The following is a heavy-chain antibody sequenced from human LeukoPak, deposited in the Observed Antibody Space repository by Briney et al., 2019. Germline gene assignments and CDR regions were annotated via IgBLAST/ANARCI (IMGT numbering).Heavy chain of an antibody. D-gene: IGHD7-27*01. CDR1: GFTFSSYS. CDR3: VKSSPLGGVDY. CDR2: ISGSGGST. Sequence: GGSLRLSCAASGFTFSSYSMNWVRQAPGKGLEWVSAISGSGGSTYYADSVKGRFIISRDNSKNTLYLQMNSLRAEDTAVYYCVKSSPLGGVDYWGQGTLVTVSS. J-gene: IGHJ4*02. V-gene: IGHV3-23*01.